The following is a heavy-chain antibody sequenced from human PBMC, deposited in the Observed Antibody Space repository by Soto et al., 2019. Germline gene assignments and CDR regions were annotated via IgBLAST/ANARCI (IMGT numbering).Heavy chain of an antibody. Sequence: ASVKVSCKASGGTFSSYAISWVRQAPGQGLDWMGGIIPIFGTANYAQKFQGRVTITADESTSTAYMELSSLGSEDTAVYYCARDLEARYCSSTSCSPWAYWGQGTLVTVSS. CDR3: ARDLEARYCSSTSCSPWAY. CDR2: IIPIFGTA. CDR1: GGTFSSYA. V-gene: IGHV1-69*13. J-gene: IGHJ4*02. D-gene: IGHD2-2*01.